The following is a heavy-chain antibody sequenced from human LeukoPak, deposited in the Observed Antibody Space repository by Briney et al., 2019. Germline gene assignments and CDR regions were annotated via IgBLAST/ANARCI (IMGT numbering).Heavy chain of an antibody. CDR1: GYSISSGYY. V-gene: IGHV4-61*01. Sequence: ASETLSLPCTVSGYSISSGYYWSWIRQPPGKGLEWIGYIYYSGSTNYNPSLKSRVTISVDTSKNQFSLKLSSVTAADTAVYYCARDSRVAAAGTYYYYYYMDVWGKGTTVTISS. D-gene: IGHD6-13*01. CDR3: ARDSRVAAAGTYYYYYYMDV. J-gene: IGHJ6*03. CDR2: IYYSGST.